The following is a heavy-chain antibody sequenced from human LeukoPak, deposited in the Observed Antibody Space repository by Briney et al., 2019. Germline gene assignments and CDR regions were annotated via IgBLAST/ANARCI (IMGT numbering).Heavy chain of an antibody. CDR3: ARRLNWFDP. CDR1: GGSISSNSFH. CDR2: IDYSGST. V-gene: IGHV4-39*01. D-gene: IGHD3-16*01. J-gene: IGHJ5*02. Sequence: SETLSLTCTVSGGSISSNSFHWGRIRQPPGKGLEWIGSIDYSGSTYYNPSLKSRVTISVDTSKNQFSLKLQSVTAADTAVYYCARRLNWFDPWGQGTLVTVSS.